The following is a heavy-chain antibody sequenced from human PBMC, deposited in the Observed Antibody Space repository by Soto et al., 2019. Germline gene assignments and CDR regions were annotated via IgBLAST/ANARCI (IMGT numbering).Heavy chain of an antibody. J-gene: IGHJ4*02. CDR3: ARASIGYSSSCAY. Sequence: SETLSLTCTVSGDSISSGGYYWSWIRQHPGKGLEWIGYIYYSGSTYYNPSLKSRVTISVDTSKNQFSLKLSSVTAADTAVYYCARASIGYSSSCAYWGQGTLVTVSS. D-gene: IGHD6-13*01. CDR1: GDSISSGGYY. V-gene: IGHV4-31*03. CDR2: IYYSGST.